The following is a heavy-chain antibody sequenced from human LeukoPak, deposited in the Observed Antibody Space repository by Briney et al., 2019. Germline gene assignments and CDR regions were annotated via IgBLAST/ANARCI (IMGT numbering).Heavy chain of an antibody. CDR2: IRYDGSNK. Sequence: GGSLRLSCAASGFIFSSYGMHWVRQAPGKGLEWVAFIRYDGSNKYYADSVKGRFTISRDNSKNTLYLQMNSLRAEDTAVYYCAKVDYDILTGYYNPRLDYWGQGTLVTVSS. V-gene: IGHV3-30*02. CDR3: AKVDYDILTGYYNPRLDY. J-gene: IGHJ4*02. CDR1: GFIFSSYG. D-gene: IGHD3-9*01.